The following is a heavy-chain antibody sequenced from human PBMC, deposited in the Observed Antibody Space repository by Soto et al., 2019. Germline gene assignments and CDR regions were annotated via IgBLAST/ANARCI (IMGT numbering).Heavy chain of an antibody. CDR1: GFTFDDYA. D-gene: IGHD2-15*01. CDR2: ISWHRGFI. CDR3: TRIIGPSCYSSFDY. V-gene: IGHV3-9*01. J-gene: IGHJ4*02. Sequence: EVQLVESGGGLVQPGRSLRLSCAASGFTFDDYAFHWVRQAPGKGLEWVSGISWHRGFIDYVDSVQGRFTISRDTAKNSLYLQMNSLRAEDTALYYCTRIIGPSCYSSFDYFGQGTLVIVSS.